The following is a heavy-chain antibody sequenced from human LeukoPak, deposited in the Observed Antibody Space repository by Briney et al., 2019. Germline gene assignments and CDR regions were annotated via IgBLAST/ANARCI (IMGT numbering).Heavy chain of an antibody. J-gene: IGHJ4*02. CDR1: GGTFSSYA. D-gene: IGHD5-12*01. Sequence: SVKVSCKASGGTFSSYAISWVRQAPGQGLEWMGRIIPILGIANYAQKFQGRVTITADKSTSTAYMELSSLRSEDTAVYYCARPYSTGYDFDYWGQGTLVTVSS. CDR3: ARPYSTGYDFDY. CDR2: IIPILGIA. V-gene: IGHV1-69*04.